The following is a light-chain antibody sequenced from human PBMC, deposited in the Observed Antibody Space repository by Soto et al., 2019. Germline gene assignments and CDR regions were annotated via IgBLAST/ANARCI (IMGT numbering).Light chain of an antibody. CDR2: DAS. V-gene: IGKV3-11*01. Sequence: ENVLTQSPGTLSLSPGERDTLSCRASQSISRTYLAWYQQKPVQAPRLLIYDASNRATGIPARFSGSGSGTDFTLTISSLEPEDFAVYYCQQSSNWPLTVGPATKVEIK. CDR3: QQSSNWPLT. CDR1: QSISRTY. J-gene: IGKJ3*01.